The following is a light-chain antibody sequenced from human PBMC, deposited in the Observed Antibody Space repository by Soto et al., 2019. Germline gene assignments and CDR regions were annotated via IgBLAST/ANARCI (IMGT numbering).Light chain of an antibody. J-gene: IGKJ1*01. Sequence: IVMTQSPATLSVSPGGRASLSCRASQSVSNNLAWYQQKPGQAPRLLIYGASTRAAGIPGRFSGSGSGTEFTLIISSLQSDYFAVYYCQQYHNAGSTFGQGTKVEI. V-gene: IGKV3-15*01. CDR2: GAS. CDR1: QSVSNN. CDR3: QQYHNAGST.